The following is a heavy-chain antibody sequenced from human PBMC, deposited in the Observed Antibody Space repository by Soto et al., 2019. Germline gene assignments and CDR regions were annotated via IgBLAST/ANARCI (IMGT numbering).Heavy chain of an antibody. CDR3: ARGYCTNGVCYTLDAFDI. V-gene: IGHV4-59*08. J-gene: IGHJ3*02. Sequence: QVQLQESGPGLVKPSETLSLTCTVSGGSISSYYWSWIRQPPGKGLEWIGYIYYSGSTNYNPSLKSRVTISVDTSKNQFSLKLSSVTAADTAVYYCARGYCTNGVCYTLDAFDIWGQGTMVTVSS. D-gene: IGHD2-8*01. CDR2: IYYSGST. CDR1: GGSISSYY.